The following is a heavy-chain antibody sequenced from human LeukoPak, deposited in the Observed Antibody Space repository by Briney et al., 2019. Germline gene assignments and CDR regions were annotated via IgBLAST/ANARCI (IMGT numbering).Heavy chain of an antibody. CDR2: ISSSGSTI. D-gene: IGHD3-22*01. CDR1: GFTLSDYY. J-gene: IGHJ5*02. CDR3: ARDLTYYYDTPAWFDP. V-gene: IGHV3-11*01. Sequence: PGGSLRLSCAASGFTLSDYYMSWIRQAPGKGLEWVSYISSSGSTIYYADSVKGRFTISRDNAKNSLYLQMNSLRAEDTAVYYCARDLTYYYDTPAWFDPWGQGTLVTVSS.